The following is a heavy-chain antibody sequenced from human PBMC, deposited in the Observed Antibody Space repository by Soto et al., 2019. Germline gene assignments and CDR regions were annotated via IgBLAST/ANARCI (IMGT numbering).Heavy chain of an antibody. Sequence: SETLSLTCTVSGGSISSYYWSWIRQPPGKGLEWIGYIYYSGSTYYNPSLKSRVTISVDTSKNQFSLKLSSVTAADTAVYYCARRDTNDSSGYYYDWGQETLVTVSS. J-gene: IGHJ4*02. CDR1: GGSISSYY. CDR3: ARRDTNDSSGYYYD. V-gene: IGHV4-59*04. CDR2: IYYSGST. D-gene: IGHD3-22*01.